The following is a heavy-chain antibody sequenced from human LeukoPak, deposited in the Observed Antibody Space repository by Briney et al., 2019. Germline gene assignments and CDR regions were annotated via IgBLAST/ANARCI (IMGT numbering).Heavy chain of an antibody. CDR3: ARGGKMATSPFDY. V-gene: IGHV1-2*02. D-gene: IGHD5-24*01. J-gene: IGHJ4*02. Sequence: ASVKVSCKASGYTFTSYGISWVRQAPGQGLEWMGWINPNSGGTNYAQKFQGRVTMTRDTSISTAYMELSRLRSDDTAVYYCARGGKMATSPFDYWGQGTLVTVSS. CDR1: GYTFTSYG. CDR2: INPNSGGT.